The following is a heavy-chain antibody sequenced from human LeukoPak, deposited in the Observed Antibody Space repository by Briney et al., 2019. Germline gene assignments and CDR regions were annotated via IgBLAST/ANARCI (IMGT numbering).Heavy chain of an antibody. D-gene: IGHD3/OR15-3a*01. Sequence: GASVKVSCKASGYTFTGHDVHWVRQAPGQGLEWMAWINPNSGATDYAQKFQDRVTVTRDTSISTVYMELRSLTSDDTAVYYCARKSLWTVDFWGQGTLVSVSS. CDR1: GYTFTGHD. J-gene: IGHJ4*02. CDR2: INPNSGAT. CDR3: ARKSLWTVDF. V-gene: IGHV1-2*02.